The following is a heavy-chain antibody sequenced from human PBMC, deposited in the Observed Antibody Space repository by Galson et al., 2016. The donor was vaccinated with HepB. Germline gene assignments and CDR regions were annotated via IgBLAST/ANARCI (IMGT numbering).Heavy chain of an antibody. CDR2: INSDGSST. V-gene: IGHV3-74*01. CDR3: ARRGYYDSSGYAFDI. J-gene: IGHJ3*02. CDR1: GFTFSSYW. Sequence: SLRLSCAASGFTFSSYWMHWVRQAPGKGLVWVSRINSDGSSTSYADSVKGRFTISRDNAKNTLYLQMNSLRAEDPAEYYCARRGYYDSSGYAFDIWGQGTMVTVSS. D-gene: IGHD3-22*01.